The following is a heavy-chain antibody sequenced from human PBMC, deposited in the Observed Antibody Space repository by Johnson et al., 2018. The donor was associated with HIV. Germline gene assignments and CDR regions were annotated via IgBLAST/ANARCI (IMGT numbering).Heavy chain of an antibody. CDR1: GFTVSSNY. CDR3: AIGRGEFPRHAFDI. D-gene: IGHD3-10*01. Sequence: VQLVESGGGVVRPGGSLRLSCAASGFTVSSNYMSWVRQAPGKGLEWVAVIWYDGSNKYYADSVKGRFTISRDNSRNTLFLHMNSLRADDTAVYYCAIGRGEFPRHAFDIWGQGTMVTVSS. J-gene: IGHJ3*02. CDR2: IWYDGSNK. V-gene: IGHV3-33*02.